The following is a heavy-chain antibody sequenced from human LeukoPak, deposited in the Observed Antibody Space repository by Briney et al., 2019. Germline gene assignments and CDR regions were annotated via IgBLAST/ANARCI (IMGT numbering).Heavy chain of an antibody. Sequence: SETPSLTCAVYGGSFSGYYWSWIRQPPGKGLEWIGEINHSGSTNYNPSLKSRVTISVDTSKDQFSLKLSSVTAADTAVYYCARDCSGGSCYPALSWFDPWGQGTLVTVSS. J-gene: IGHJ5*02. CDR3: ARDCSGGSCYPALSWFDP. D-gene: IGHD2-15*01. CDR2: INHSGST. V-gene: IGHV4-34*01. CDR1: GGSFSGYY.